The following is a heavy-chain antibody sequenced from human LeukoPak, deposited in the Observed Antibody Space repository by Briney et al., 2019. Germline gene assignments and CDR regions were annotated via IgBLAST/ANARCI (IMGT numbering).Heavy chain of an antibody. CDR3: ARDASLLWFGELGGNWFDP. Sequence: GRSLRLSCAASGFTFSSYAMHWVRQAPGKGLEWVAVISYDGSNKYYADSVKGRFTISRDNSKNTLYLQMNSLRAEDTAVYYCARDASLLWFGELGGNWFDPWGQGTLVTVSS. V-gene: IGHV3-30-3*01. CDR2: ISYDGSNK. CDR1: GFTFSSYA. D-gene: IGHD3-10*01. J-gene: IGHJ5*02.